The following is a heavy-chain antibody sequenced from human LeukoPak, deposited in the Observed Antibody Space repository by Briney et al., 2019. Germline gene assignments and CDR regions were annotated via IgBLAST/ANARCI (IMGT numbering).Heavy chain of an antibody. D-gene: IGHD3-3*01. J-gene: IGHJ3*02. CDR2: ISGSGGST. CDR3: AKFGRITIFGVVTRGAFDI. Sequence: GGSLRLSCAASGFTFSSYAMSWVRQAPGKGLEWVSAISGSGGSTHYADSVKGRITISRDNSKNTLYLQMDSLRAEDTAVYYCAKFGRITIFGVVTRGAFDIWGQGTMVTVSS. CDR1: GFTFSSYA. V-gene: IGHV3-23*01.